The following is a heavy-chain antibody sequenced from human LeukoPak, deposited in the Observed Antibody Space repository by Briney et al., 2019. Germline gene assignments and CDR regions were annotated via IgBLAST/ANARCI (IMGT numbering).Heavy chain of an antibody. J-gene: IGHJ4*02. CDR1: GYTFTSYY. Sequence: GASVKVSCKASGYTFTSYYMHWVRQAPGQGLEWTGIINPSGGSTSSAQKFQGRVTMTRDMSTSTVYMELSSLRSEDTAVYYCARGGSSPQGALDYWGQGTLVTVSS. V-gene: IGHV1-46*01. CDR2: INPSGGST. CDR3: ARGGSSPQGALDY. D-gene: IGHD6-6*01.